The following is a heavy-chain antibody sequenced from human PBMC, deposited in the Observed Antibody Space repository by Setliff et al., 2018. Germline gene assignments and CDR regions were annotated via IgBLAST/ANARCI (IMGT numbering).Heavy chain of an antibody. D-gene: IGHD6-25*01. CDR1: GGSFDSDV. Sequence: ASVKVSCKASGGSFDSDVITWVRQAPGQGLEWMGIINPGGLSSSSTQKFEGRVTMTRDTSTSTVYMELNSLTSDDTAVCYCARAGLAAAGRKGVFDHWGQGTLVTVSS. CDR2: INPGGLSS. V-gene: IGHV1-46*02. J-gene: IGHJ4*02. CDR3: ARAGLAAAGRKGVFDH.